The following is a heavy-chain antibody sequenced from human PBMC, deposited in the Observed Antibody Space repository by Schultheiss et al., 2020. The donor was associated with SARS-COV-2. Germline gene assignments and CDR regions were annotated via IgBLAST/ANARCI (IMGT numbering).Heavy chain of an antibody. CDR1: GFTFSSYA. Sequence: GESLKISCAASGFTFSSYAMHWVRQAPGKGLEWVAVIWYDGSNKYYADSVKGRFTISRDNSKNTLYLQMNSLRAEDTAVYYCARDPGSYYDFWSGYYTGRGMDVWGQGTTVTVSS. V-gene: IGHV3-33*08. CDR3: ARDPGSYYDFWSGYYTGRGMDV. D-gene: IGHD3-3*01. CDR2: IWYDGSNK. J-gene: IGHJ6*02.